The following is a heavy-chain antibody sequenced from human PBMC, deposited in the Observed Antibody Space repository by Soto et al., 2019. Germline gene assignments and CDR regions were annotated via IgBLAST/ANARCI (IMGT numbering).Heavy chain of an antibody. CDR2: IWYDGSNK. D-gene: IGHD1-26*01. J-gene: IGHJ4*02. V-gene: IGHV3-33*01. CDR3: ARESGSSSFYY. Sequence: PGGSLRLSCAASGFTFSSYGMHWVRQAPGKGLEWVAVIWYDGSNKYYADSVKGRFTISRDNSKNTLYLQMNSLRAEDTAVYYCARESGSSSFYYWGQGTLVTVSS. CDR1: GFTFSSYG.